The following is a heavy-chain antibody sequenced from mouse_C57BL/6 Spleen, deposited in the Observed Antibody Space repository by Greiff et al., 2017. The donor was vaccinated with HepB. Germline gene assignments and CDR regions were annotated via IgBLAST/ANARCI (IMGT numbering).Heavy chain of an antibody. CDR1: GYTFTSYW. CDR2: IDPSDSYT. CDR3: AREHYGSSHFDD. V-gene: IGHV1-69*01. Sequence: QVQLQQPGAELVMPGASVKLSCKASGYTFTSYWMHWVKQRPGQGLEWIGEIDPSDSYTNYNQKFKGKSTLTVDKSSSTAYMQLSSLTSADSAVYYCAREHYGSSHFDDWGQGTTLTVSS. D-gene: IGHD1-1*01. J-gene: IGHJ2*01.